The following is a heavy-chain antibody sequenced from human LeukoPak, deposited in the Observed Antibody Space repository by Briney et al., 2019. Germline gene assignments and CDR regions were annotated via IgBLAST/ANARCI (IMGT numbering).Heavy chain of an antibody. Sequence: PSETLSLTCAVYGGSFSGYYWSWIRQPPGKGLEWIGEINHSGSTNYNPSLKSRVTISVDTSKNQFSLKLSSVTAADTAVYYCAREGVVAATGGFDYWGQGTLVTVSS. CDR1: GGSFSGYY. J-gene: IGHJ4*02. CDR3: AREGVVAATGGFDY. D-gene: IGHD2-15*01. CDR2: INHSGST. V-gene: IGHV4-34*01.